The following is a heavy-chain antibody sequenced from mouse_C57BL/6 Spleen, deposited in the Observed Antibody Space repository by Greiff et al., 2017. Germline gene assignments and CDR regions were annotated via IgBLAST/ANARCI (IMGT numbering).Heavy chain of an antibody. CDR2: INPGSGGT. CDR1: GYAFTNYL. J-gene: IGHJ2*01. CDR3: ARSVITTVVATRGDY. V-gene: IGHV1-54*01. D-gene: IGHD1-1*01. Sequence: QVQLQQSGAELVRPGTSVKVSCKASGYAFTNYLIEWVKQRPGQGLEWIGVINPGSGGTNYNEKFKGKETLTADKSSSTAYMQLSSLTSEDSAVYFCARSVITTVVATRGDYWGQGTTLTVSS.